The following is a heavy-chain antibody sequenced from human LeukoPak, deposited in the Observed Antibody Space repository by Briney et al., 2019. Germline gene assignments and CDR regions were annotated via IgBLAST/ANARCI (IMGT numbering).Heavy chain of an antibody. CDR3: STDRYYYDSSPRY. J-gene: IGHJ4*02. V-gene: IGHV3-15*07. Sequence: GGSLRLSCATSGFTFSNAWMNWVRQAPGKGPEWVGRIRSNSDGGTIDYAAPVKGRFTLSRDDSKTTLYLQMNSLTTEDTAVFYYSTDRYYYDSSPRYWGQGTLVTVSS. CDR2: IRSNSDGGTI. D-gene: IGHD3-22*01. CDR1: GFTFSNAW.